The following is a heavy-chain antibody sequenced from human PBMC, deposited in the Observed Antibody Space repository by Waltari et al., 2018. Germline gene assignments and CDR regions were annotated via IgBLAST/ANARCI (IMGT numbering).Heavy chain of an antibody. V-gene: IGHV4-59*08. J-gene: IGHJ5*02. Sequence: QVQLQESGPGLVKPSETLSLTCTVSGDSITSYYWSWIRQPPGKGLEWIGYIYSSGSTNGNPSLKSRVTISVDTSKNQFSLKLSSVTAADTAVYYCARHSSVVRGWFDPWGQGTLVTVSS. CDR2: IYSSGST. D-gene: IGHD3-10*01. CDR3: ARHSSVVRGWFDP. CDR1: GDSITSYY.